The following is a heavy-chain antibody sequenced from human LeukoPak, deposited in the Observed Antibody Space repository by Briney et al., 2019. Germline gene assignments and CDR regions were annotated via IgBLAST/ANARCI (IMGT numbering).Heavy chain of an antibody. J-gene: IGHJ5*01. CDR3: ASRDVVSLTAIETWFDS. CDR2: VYYNGAT. D-gene: IGHD7-27*01. V-gene: IGHV4-39*06. CDR1: GASVSSSSYF. Sequence: KPSETLSLTCAVSGASVSSSSYFWGWIRQPPGEGPEWLGSVYYNGATYYNPSLKSRVTISLDTSKNQLTLTATSVTVADTALYFCASRDVVSLTAIETWFDSWGQGTLVTVSS.